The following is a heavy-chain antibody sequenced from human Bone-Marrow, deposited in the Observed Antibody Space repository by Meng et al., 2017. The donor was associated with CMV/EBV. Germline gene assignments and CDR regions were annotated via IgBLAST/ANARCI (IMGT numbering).Heavy chain of an antibody. D-gene: IGHD3-10*01. CDR3: ARSDLWLGEWRYYYYYYGMDV. J-gene: IGHJ6*02. CDR2: MNPNSGNT. CDR1: GYTFTSYD. V-gene: IGHV1-8*03. Sequence: ASVKVSCKASGYTFTSYDINWVRQATGQGLEWMGWMNPNSGNTGYAQKFQGRVTITRNTSISTAYMELSSLRSEDTAVYYCARSDLWLGEWRYYYYYYGMDVWGQGTTVTVSS.